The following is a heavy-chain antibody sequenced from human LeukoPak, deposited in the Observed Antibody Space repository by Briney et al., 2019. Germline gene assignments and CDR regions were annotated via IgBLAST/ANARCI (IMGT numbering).Heavy chain of an antibody. Sequence: GGSLRLSCEASEFTFSSYSMNRVRQAPGKGLEWVSYISSSGSTIYYAESVKGRFTISRDNAKNSLYLQMNSLRVEDTAVYYCARSRGNSGSYPLDYWGQGTLVTVSS. D-gene: IGHD1-26*01. CDR1: EFTFSSYS. CDR2: ISSSGSTI. V-gene: IGHV3-48*01. J-gene: IGHJ4*02. CDR3: ARSRGNSGSYPLDY.